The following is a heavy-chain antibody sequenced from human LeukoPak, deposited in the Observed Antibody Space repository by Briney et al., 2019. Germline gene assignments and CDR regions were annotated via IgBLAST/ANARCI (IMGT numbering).Heavy chain of an antibody. CDR1: GGSISSSSYY. V-gene: IGHV4-39*01. J-gene: IGHJ4*02. D-gene: IGHD2-2*02. CDR3: ARQTAAIPDFDY. CDR2: IYYSGST. Sequence: SETLSLTCTVSGGSISSSSYYWGWIRQPPGKGLEWIGSIYYSGSTYYNPSLKSRVTISVDTSKNQFSLKLSSVTAADTAVYYCARQTAAIPDFDYWGQGTLVTVSS.